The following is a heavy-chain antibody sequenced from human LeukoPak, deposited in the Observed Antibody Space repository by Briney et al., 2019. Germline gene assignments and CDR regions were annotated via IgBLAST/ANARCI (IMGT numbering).Heavy chain of an antibody. CDR3: ARGVRGVIAYFDY. Sequence: SETLSLTCAVSGGSISSGGYSWSWIRQPPGKGLEWIGYIYHSGSTYYNPSLKSRVTISVDRSKNQFSLKLSSVTAADTAVYYCARGVRGVIAYFDYWGQGTLVTVSS. D-gene: IGHD3-10*01. V-gene: IGHV4-30-2*01. CDR1: GGSISSGGYS. CDR2: IYHSGST. J-gene: IGHJ4*02.